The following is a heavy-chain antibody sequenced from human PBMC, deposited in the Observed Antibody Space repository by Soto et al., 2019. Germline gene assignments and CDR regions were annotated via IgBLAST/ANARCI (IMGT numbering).Heavy chain of an antibody. V-gene: IGHV3-23*01. CDR2: ISGSGGST. D-gene: IGHD3-10*01. CDR1: GFTFSSYA. CDR3: AKDYYGSGSYPLFDY. J-gene: IGHJ4*02. Sequence: GGSLRLSCVASGFTFSSYAMSWVRQAPGKGLEWVSAISGSGGSTYYADSVKGRFTISRDNSKNTLYLQMNSLRAEDTAVYYCAKDYYGSGSYPLFDYWGQGTLVTVSS.